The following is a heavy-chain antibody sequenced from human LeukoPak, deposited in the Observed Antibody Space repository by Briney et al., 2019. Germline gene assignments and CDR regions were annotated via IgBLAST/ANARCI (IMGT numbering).Heavy chain of an antibody. CDR1: GGSFNGYY. D-gene: IGHD3-10*01. Sequence: SETLSLTCAVYGGSFNGYYWSWIRQPPGKGLEWIGEINHSGSTNYNPSLKSRVTISVDTSKNQFSLKLSSVTAADTAVYYCARVMITMVRGVIIIGGSGWFDPWGQGTLVTVSS. V-gene: IGHV4-34*01. CDR3: ARVMITMVRGVIIIGGSGWFDP. J-gene: IGHJ5*02. CDR2: INHSGST.